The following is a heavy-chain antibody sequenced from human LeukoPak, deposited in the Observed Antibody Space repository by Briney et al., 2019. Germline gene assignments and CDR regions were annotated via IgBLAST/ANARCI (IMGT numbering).Heavy chain of an antibody. CDR2: IYYSGST. V-gene: IGHV4-59*01. CDR1: GGSISSYY. CDR3: ARDGARGSVNAFDI. Sequence: PSETLSLTCTVSGGSISSYYWSWIRQPPGKGLEWIGYIYYSGSTNYNPSLKSRVTISVDTSKNQFSLKLSSVTAADTAVYYCARDGARGSVNAFDIWGQGTMVTVSS. D-gene: IGHD3-10*01. J-gene: IGHJ3*02.